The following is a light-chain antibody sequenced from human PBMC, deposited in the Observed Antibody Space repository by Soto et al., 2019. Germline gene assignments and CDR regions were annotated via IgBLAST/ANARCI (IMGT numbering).Light chain of an antibody. CDR2: EVS. Sequence: QSVLTQPASVSGSPGQSITISCTGTSSDVGGYNYVSWYQQHPGKAPKLMIYEVSNRPSGVSNRSSGSKSGNTASLTISGLQAEDEADYYCSSYTSSSTVFGGGTQLTVL. J-gene: IGLJ3*02. CDR1: SSDVGGYNY. V-gene: IGLV2-14*01. CDR3: SSYTSSSTV.